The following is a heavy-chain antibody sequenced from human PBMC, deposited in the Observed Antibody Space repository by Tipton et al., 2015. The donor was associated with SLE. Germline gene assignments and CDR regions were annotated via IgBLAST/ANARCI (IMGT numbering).Heavy chain of an antibody. Sequence: TLSLTCTVSGGSISGYYWNWIRQPPGKGLEWVGYINYSGNTNYNSSLKSRVTISVDTSKTHFSLRLNSVTAADTAVYYCARATTAISPFDYWGQGTLVTVSS. V-gene: IGHV4-59*01. CDR2: INYSGNT. CDR3: ARATTAISPFDY. D-gene: IGHD2-21*02. CDR1: GGSISGYY. J-gene: IGHJ4*02.